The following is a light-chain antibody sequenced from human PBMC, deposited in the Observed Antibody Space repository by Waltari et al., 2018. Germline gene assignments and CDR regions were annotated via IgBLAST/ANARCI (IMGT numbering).Light chain of an antibody. Sequence: DIVMNQSPDSLAXSLGERATINCKSSQSILYNSNDKNYLAWYQQKPGQPPKLLIYWASVRQSGVPDRFSGSGSGTDFTLTINSLQADDVAVYXCQQYYRRXTFGXGXXXEI. CDR3: QQYYRRXT. J-gene: IGKJ1*01. CDR2: WAS. CDR1: QSILYNSNDKNY. V-gene: IGKV4-1*01.